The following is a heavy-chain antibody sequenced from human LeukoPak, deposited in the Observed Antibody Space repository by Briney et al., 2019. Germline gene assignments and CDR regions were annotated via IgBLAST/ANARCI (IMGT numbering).Heavy chain of an antibody. Sequence: GGSLRLSCAASGFTFSSYAMSWVRQAPGKGLEWVSAIIGSGGSTYYADSVKGRFTISRDNSKNTLYLQMNSLRAEDTAVYYCAKGLTYSGSYYLFDYWGQGTLVTVSS. J-gene: IGHJ4*02. CDR3: AKGLTYSGSYYLFDY. V-gene: IGHV3-23*01. CDR2: IIGSGGST. CDR1: GFTFSSYA. D-gene: IGHD1-26*01.